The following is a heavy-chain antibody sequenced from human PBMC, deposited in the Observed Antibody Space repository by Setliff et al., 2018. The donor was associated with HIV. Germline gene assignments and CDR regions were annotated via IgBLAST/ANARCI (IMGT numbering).Heavy chain of an antibody. CDR1: GFTFSSYG. CDR3: AKGSLSSGWYNWFDP. CDR2: IWYDGSNK. J-gene: IGHJ5*02. V-gene: IGHV3-33*06. Sequence: GGSLRLSCAASGFTFSSYGMHWVRQAPGKGLEWVAVIWYDGSNKYYADSVKGRFTISRDNSKNTLYLQMNSLRAEDTAVYYCAKGSLSSGWYNWFDPWGQGTQVTVSS. D-gene: IGHD6-19*01.